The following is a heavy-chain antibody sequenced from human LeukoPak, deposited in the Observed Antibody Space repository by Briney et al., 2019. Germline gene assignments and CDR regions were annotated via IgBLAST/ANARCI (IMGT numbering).Heavy chain of an antibody. CDR1: GGSISSYY. CDR2: VYYTGAS. Sequence: SETLSLTCTVSGGSISSYYWSWIRQPAGKGLEWIGSVYYTGASYYNPSLKSRVTISIDTSKKHFSLKLISVTAADTAVYYCARGAPPQNWGQGTLVTVSS. CDR3: ARGAPPQN. J-gene: IGHJ4*02. V-gene: IGHV4-4*07.